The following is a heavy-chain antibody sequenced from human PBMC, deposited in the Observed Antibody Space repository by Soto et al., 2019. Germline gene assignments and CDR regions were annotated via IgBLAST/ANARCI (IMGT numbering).Heavy chain of an antibody. CDR2: FYYSGHT. J-gene: IGHJ4*02. D-gene: IGHD6-19*01. CDR3: ARQVVDGAVAGSGSFDF. CDR1: GGSISDSSYY. Sequence: SETLSLTCTVSGGSISDSSYYWVWIRQPPGKGQERIGSFYYSGHTYYNSSLKSRVTISGDTSENQFSLKLSYVTAAGTAVYYCARQVVDGAVAGSGSFDFWGQGTLVT. V-gene: IGHV4-39*01.